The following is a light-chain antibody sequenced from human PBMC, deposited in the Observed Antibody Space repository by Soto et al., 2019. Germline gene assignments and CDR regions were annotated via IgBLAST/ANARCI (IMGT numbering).Light chain of an antibody. V-gene: IGKV3-15*01. CDR1: QSVSSN. Sequence: EIVMTQSPVTLSVSPGERATLSCRASQSVSSNLAWYQQKPGQAPRLLIYGASTRATGIPARFSGSGSGTDLTLTISSLQSEDSALHYCQQYSNWPPYTFGQGTKLEI. CDR2: GAS. J-gene: IGKJ2*01. CDR3: QQYSNWPPYT.